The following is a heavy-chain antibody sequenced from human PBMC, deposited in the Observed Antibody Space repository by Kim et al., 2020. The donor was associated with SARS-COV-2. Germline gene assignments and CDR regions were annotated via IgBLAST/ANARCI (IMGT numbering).Heavy chain of an antibody. Sequence: ASVKVSCKASGFIVIAYYMHWVRQAPGQGLEWMGWINPNSGDTKYAQKFQGRVTMTRDTSINSAYMELRSLRSDDTAVYYCARDYGSSWGNTLHGMDVWGQGTTVIVSS. V-gene: IGHV1-2*02. CDR2: INPNSGDT. D-gene: IGHD2-2*01. CDR3: ARDYGSSWGNTLHGMDV. J-gene: IGHJ6*02. CDR1: GFIVIAYY.